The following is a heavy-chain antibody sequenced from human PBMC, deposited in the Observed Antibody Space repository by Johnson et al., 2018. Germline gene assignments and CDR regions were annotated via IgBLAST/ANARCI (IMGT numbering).Heavy chain of an antibody. CDR1: GFTFSGYG. Sequence: QVQLVQSGGGVVQPGRSLRLSCAASGFTFSGYGMHWVRQAPGKGLEWVSLISYDGSYKYYADSVKGRFTISRDNSANTLYLQIDSLRPEDTALYYCAKSGGYGDNSFEGYYDYLEVWGKGTTVTVSS. CDR2: ISYDGSYK. D-gene: IGHD4-17*01. V-gene: IGHV3-30*18. CDR3: AKSGGYGDNSFEGYYDYLEV. J-gene: IGHJ6*03.